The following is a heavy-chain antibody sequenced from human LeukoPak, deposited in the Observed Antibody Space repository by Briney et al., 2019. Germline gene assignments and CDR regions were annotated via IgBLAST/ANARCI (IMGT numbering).Heavy chain of an antibody. CDR3: ARECYDILTGYYNYMDV. V-gene: IGHV4-59*12. J-gene: IGHJ6*03. Sequence: PSETLSLTCSVSGGSITNNYWTWIRQPPGKGLEWVGYMYYNGSTNYNPSLKSRVTISVDTSKIQFSLKLSSVTAADTAVYYCARECYDILTGYYNYMDVWGKGTTVTVSS. D-gene: IGHD3-9*01. CDR2: MYYNGST. CDR1: GGSITNNY.